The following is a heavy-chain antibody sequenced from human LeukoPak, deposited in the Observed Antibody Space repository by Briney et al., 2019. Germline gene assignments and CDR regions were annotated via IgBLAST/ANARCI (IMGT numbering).Heavy chain of an antibody. D-gene: IGHD6-13*01. CDR3: AKDHKAAAGIYFDY. CDR2: ISSSGSTI. CDR1: GFTFSDYY. J-gene: IGHJ4*02. Sequence: GGSLRLSCAASGFTFSDYYMSWIRQAPGKGLEWVSYISSSGSTIYYADSVKGRFTISRDNAKNSLYLQMNSLRAEDTAVYYCAKDHKAAAGIYFDYWGQGTLVTVSS. V-gene: IGHV3-11*04.